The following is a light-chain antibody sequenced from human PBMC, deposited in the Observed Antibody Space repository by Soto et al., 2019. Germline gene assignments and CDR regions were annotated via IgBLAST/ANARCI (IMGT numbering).Light chain of an antibody. CDR3: RSYTSSNTLV. J-gene: IGLJ2*01. Sequence: QSVLTQPASVSGSPGQSITISCTGSRSDVGGYNYVSWYQQHPDKAPKLMIYDVSNRPSGVSNRFSGSKSGNTASLTISGLQAEDEADYYCRSYTSSNTLVFGGGTKLTVL. CDR1: RSDVGGYNY. CDR2: DVS. V-gene: IGLV2-14*03.